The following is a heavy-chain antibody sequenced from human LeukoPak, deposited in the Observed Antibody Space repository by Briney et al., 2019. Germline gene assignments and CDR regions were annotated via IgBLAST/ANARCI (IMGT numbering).Heavy chain of an antibody. D-gene: IGHD2-15*01. CDR2: ITAYNGNT. CDR3: ARGSYCSGSSCYSFYVGNAGRFDP. J-gene: IGHJ5*02. Sequence: GASVRVSCKASGYTFSSYGISWVRQAPGQGLEWMGWITAYNGNTYYVQKFQGRVTMTTDTSTSTAYMELRSLRSDDTAVYYCARGSYCSGSSCYSFYVGNAGRFDPWGQGTLVTVSS. CDR1: GYTFSSYG. V-gene: IGHV1-18*01.